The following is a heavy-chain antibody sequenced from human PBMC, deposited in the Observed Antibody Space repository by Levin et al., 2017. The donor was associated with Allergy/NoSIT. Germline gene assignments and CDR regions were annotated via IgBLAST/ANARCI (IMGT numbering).Heavy chain of an antibody. CDR1: GFIFSNFG. J-gene: IGHJ4*02. CDR3: AKSSLPVVAFGAGDS. Sequence: GGSLRLSCAASGFIFSNFGMHWVRQAPGKGLEWVAFISYDGFNKYYPDSVNGRFAISRDNSKNTLYLQMDNLKPEDSALYYCAKSSLPVVAFGAGDSWGQGTLVTVSS. CDR2: ISYDGFNK. D-gene: IGHD3-10*01. V-gene: IGHV3-30*18.